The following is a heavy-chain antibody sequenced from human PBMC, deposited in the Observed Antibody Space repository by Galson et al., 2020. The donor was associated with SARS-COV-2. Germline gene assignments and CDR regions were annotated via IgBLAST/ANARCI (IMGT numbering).Heavy chain of an antibody. Sequence: GGSLRLSCAASGFTFTHYAIHWVRQAPGKGLEWVAVISHDGRIAVYAESVKGRFTISRDNSENMLFLQMDSLRADDTAVYSCARDVVGGGSESWGQGTMVTVSS. V-gene: IGHV3-30*04. D-gene: IGHD1-26*01. CDR2: ISHDGRIA. CDR3: ARDVVGGGSES. J-gene: IGHJ3*01. CDR1: GFTFTHYA.